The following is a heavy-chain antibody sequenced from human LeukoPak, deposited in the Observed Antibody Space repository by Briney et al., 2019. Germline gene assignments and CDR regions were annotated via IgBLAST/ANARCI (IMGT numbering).Heavy chain of an antibody. V-gene: IGHV3-23*01. CDR3: AKDPNDSSGYYPQDY. CDR1: GFTFSSYA. CDR2: ISGSGGST. J-gene: IGHJ4*02. D-gene: IGHD3-22*01. Sequence: PGGSLRLSCAASGFTFSSYAMSWVRQAPGKGLEWVSAISGSGGSTYYADSVKGRFTISRDNSKNTLYLQMNSLRAEDTAVYYCAKDPNDSSGYYPQDYWGQGTLVTVSS.